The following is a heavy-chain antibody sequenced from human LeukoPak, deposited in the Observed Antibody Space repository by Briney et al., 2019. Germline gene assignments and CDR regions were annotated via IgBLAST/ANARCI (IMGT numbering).Heavy chain of an antibody. CDR3: VRAGYSSSWYSFDY. J-gene: IGHJ4*02. CDR1: GFTFSSYD. Sequence: PGGSLRLSCEASGFTFSSYDMHWVRQTTGKGLEWVSGIATAGDTYYSGSVKGRFTISRENAKNSLYLQMNSLRAGDTAVYYCVRAGYSSSWYSFDYWGQGTLVTVSS. D-gene: IGHD6-13*01. CDR2: IATAGDT. V-gene: IGHV3-13*04.